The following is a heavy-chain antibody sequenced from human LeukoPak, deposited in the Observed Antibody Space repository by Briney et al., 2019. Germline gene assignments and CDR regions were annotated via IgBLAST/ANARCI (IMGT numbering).Heavy chain of an antibody. J-gene: IGHJ4*02. CDR1: GYTFTSYD. CDR2: MNPYSGNT. Sequence: GVSVKVSCKASGYTFTSYDINWVRQATGQGLEWMGWMNPYSGNTGYVQKFQGRVTMTRDTSISTAYMELSSLRSDDTAVYFCARGSSGSLGRDYWGQGTLVTVSS. V-gene: IGHV1-8*01. D-gene: IGHD1-26*01. CDR3: ARGSSGSLGRDY.